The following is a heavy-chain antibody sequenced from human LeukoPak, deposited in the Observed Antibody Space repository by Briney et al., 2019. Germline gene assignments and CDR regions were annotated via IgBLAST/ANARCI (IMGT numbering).Heavy chain of an antibody. D-gene: IGHD6-13*01. CDR2: INHSGST. CDR3: AVTFIAAAGDDAFDI. CDR1: GGSFSGYY. V-gene: IGHV4-34*01. J-gene: IGHJ3*02. Sequence: SETLSLTCAVYGGSFSGYYWSWIRQPPGKGLEWIGEINHSGSTNYNPPLKSRVTISVDTSKNQFSLKLSSVTAADTAVYYCAVTFIAAAGDDAFDIWGQGTMVTVSS.